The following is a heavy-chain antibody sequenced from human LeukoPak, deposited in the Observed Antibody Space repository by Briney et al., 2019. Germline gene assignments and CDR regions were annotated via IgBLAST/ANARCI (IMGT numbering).Heavy chain of an antibody. CDR1: GGSFSGYY. Sequence: PSETLSLTCAVYGGSFSGYYWSWIRQPPGKGLEWIGYIYYSGSTNYNPSLKSRVTISVDTSKNQFSLKLSSVTAADTAVYYCEYSGYGVDYWGQGTLVTVSS. CDR2: IYYSGST. D-gene: IGHD5-12*01. J-gene: IGHJ4*02. CDR3: EYSGYGVDY. V-gene: IGHV4-59*12.